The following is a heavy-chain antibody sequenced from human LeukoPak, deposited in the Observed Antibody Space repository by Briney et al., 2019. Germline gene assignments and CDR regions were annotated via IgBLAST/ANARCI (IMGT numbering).Heavy chain of an antibody. CDR2: INHSGGT. J-gene: IGHJ3*02. CDR3: ASDDYGDLVNAFDI. Sequence: PSETLSLTCAVYGGSFSGYYWSWIRQPPGKGLEWIGEINHSGGTNYNPSLKSRVTMSLDTSKNHFSLKLTSVTAADTAVYYCASDDYGDLVNAFDIWGQGTMVTVSS. CDR1: GGSFSGYY. V-gene: IGHV4-34*01. D-gene: IGHD4-17*01.